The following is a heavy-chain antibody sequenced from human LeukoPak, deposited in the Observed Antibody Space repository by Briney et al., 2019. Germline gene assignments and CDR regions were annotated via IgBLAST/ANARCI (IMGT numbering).Heavy chain of an antibody. V-gene: IGHV4-59*08. CDR1: GGSISSYY. CDR2: ISYSAST. CDR3: ARHKGYSYGWYYFDY. Sequence: MPAETLSLTCTVSGGSISSYYGSWVRQPPGKGLGWMGYISYSASTNYNPSLKSRVTISVDTSKHQFSLKLSSVTAADTAVYYCARHKGYSYGWYYFDYWGQGTLVTVSS. D-gene: IGHD5-18*01. J-gene: IGHJ4*02.